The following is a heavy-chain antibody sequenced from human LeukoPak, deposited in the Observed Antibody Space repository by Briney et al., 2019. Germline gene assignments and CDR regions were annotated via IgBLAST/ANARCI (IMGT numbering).Heavy chain of an antibody. CDR3: AKGVGYGSGSYLDY. D-gene: IGHD3-10*01. V-gene: IGHV3-23*01. CDR2: ISGSGGST. CDR1: GFTFSSYA. Sequence: GVSLRLSCAASGFTFSSYAMSWVRQAPGKGLEWVSAISGSGGSTYYADSVKGRFTISRDNSKNTLYLQMNSLRAEDTAVYYCAKGVGYGSGSYLDYWGQGTLVTVSS. J-gene: IGHJ4*02.